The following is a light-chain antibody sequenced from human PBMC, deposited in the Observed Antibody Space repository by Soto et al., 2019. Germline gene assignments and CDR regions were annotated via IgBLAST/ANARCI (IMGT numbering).Light chain of an antibody. CDR3: QRYGSSPQT. CDR1: QSVSSSY. Sequence: EIVLTQSPGTLSLSPGERATLSCRASQSVSSSYLAWYQQKPGQAPRLLIYGASSRATGIPDRFSGSGSGTDLTLTISRLEPEDFAVYYCQRYGSSPQTFGQGTKVDIK. CDR2: GAS. V-gene: IGKV3-20*01. J-gene: IGKJ1*01.